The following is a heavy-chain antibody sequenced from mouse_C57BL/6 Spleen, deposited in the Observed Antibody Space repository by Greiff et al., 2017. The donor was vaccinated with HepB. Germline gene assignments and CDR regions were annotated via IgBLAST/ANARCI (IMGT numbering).Heavy chain of an antibody. Sequence: EVQLQQSGPELVKPGASVKIPCKASGYTFTDYNMDWVKQSHGKSLEWIGDINPNNGGTIYNQKFKGKATLTVDKSSSTAYMELRSLTSEDTAVYYCARGLRRYYAMDYWGQGTSVTVSS. CDR3: ARGLRRYYAMDY. J-gene: IGHJ4*01. CDR1: GYTFTDYN. CDR2: INPNNGGT. D-gene: IGHD2-4*01. V-gene: IGHV1-18*01.